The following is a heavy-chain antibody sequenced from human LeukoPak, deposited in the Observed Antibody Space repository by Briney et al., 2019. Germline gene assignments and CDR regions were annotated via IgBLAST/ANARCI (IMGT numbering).Heavy chain of an antibody. CDR1: GYTFTGYY. CDR3: ARGGYSSGYVW. J-gene: IGHJ3*01. V-gene: IGHV1-2*02. D-gene: IGHD3-22*01. CDR2: INPADGGT. Sequence: ASVKVSCKASGYTFTGYYIHWVRQAPGQGLEWMGWINPADGGTKFAQNFQVRVTMTRDTSISTAYMELSRLRSDDTAVYYCARGGYSSGYVWWGQGTMVTVSS.